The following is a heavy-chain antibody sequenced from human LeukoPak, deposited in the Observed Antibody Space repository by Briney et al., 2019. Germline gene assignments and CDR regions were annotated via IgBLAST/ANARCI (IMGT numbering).Heavy chain of an antibody. D-gene: IGHD2-2*01. J-gene: IGHJ4*02. Sequence: GASLRLSCAASGFTFSSYAMSWVRQAPGKGLEWVSAISGSGGSTYYADSVKGRFTISRDNSKNTLYLQMNSLRAEDTAVYYCARGEYQLPGDYWGQGTLVTVSS. V-gene: IGHV3-23*01. CDR3: ARGEYQLPGDY. CDR1: GFTFSSYA. CDR2: ISGSGGST.